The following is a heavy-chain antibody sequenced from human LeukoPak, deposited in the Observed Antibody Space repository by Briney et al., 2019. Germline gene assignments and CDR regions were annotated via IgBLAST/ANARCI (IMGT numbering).Heavy chain of an antibody. J-gene: IGHJ4*02. CDR1: GGTLIHYY. D-gene: IGHD1-26*01. CDR3: ARVDSGTYYMPFDY. V-gene: IGHV4-59*01. CDR2: IYHSGST. Sequence: SETLSLTCTVSGGTLIHYYWSWIRQPPGKGLEWIGYIYHSGSTNYNPPLKGRATISVDTSKNQISLRLSSVTAADAAVYYCARVDSGTYYMPFDYWGQGSLVTVSS.